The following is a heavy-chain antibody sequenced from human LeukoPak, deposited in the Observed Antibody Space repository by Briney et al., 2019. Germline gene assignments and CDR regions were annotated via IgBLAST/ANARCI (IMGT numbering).Heavy chain of an antibody. CDR1: GGSISSSSYY. J-gene: IGHJ4*02. CDR3: ARVVVAWWKGYYDSSGYSFDY. Sequence: PSETLSLTCTVSGGSISSSSYYWGWIRQPPGKGLEWIGSIYYSGSTYYNPSLKSRVTISVDTSKNQFSLKLSSVTAADTAVYYCARVVVAWWKGYYDSSGYSFDYWGQGTLVTVSS. D-gene: IGHD3-22*01. V-gene: IGHV4-39*07. CDR2: IYYSGST.